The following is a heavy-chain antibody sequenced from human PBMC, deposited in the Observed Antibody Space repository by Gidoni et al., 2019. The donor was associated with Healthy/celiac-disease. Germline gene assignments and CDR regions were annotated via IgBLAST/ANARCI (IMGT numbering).Heavy chain of an antibody. D-gene: IGHD2-21*02. CDR1: GFPFSSYA. CDR3: AKDRSWTDNWFDP. J-gene: IGHJ5*02. Sequence: EVQLLESGGGLVQPGGSLRLSCAASGFPFSSYAMSCVRQAPGKGLGWVSGISGRGGSTYYADSVKGRFNISRDNSKNTLYLQRNSLRAEDTAVYYCAKDRSWTDNWFDPWGQGTLVTVSS. CDR2: ISGRGGST. V-gene: IGHV3-23*01.